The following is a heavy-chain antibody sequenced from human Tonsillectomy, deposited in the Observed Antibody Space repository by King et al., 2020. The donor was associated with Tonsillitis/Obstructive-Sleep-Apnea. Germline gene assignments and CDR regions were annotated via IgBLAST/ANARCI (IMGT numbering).Heavy chain of an antibody. D-gene: IGHD2-15*01. CDR2: INPSDGIT. CDR1: GYTFTRNY. CDR3: VRDDKDGRHLDY. Sequence: VQLVESGAEVKKPGASVKVSCKASGYTFTRNYVHWVRQAPGQGLEWMGIINPSDGITTYAQKFQGRVTMTSDKSTSTVNMELSSLRADETAVYYCVRDDKDGRHLDYWGQGSLVSVSS. J-gene: IGHJ4*02. V-gene: IGHV1-46*01.